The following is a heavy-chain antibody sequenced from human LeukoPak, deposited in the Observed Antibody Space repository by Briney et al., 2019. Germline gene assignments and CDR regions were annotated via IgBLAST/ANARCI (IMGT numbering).Heavy chain of an antibody. V-gene: IGHV3-23*01. J-gene: IGHJ4*02. D-gene: IGHD3-10*01. CDR2: ISGNGGST. Sequence: PGGSLRLSCAASGFTFTSYAMSWVRQAPGKGLEWVSAISGNGGSTYYADSVKGRFTISRDNSKNTLYVQMNSLRAEDTAIYYCAKRRADYYGSGRGLNYFDYWGQGTLVTVSS. CDR3: AKRRADYYGSGRGLNYFDY. CDR1: GFTFTSYA.